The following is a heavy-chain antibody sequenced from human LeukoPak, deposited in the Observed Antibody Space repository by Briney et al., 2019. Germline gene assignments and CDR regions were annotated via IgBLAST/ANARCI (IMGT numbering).Heavy chain of an antibody. CDR3: AGAVAGPNWFDP. J-gene: IGHJ5*02. D-gene: IGHD6-19*01. Sequence: SETLSLTCTVSGGSISSNGYYWSWIRQPPGKGLEWIGEINHSGSTNYNPSLKSRVTISVDTSKNQFSLKLSSVTAADTAVYYCAGAVAGPNWFDPWGQGTLVTVSS. CDR2: INHSGST. V-gene: IGHV4-39*07. CDR1: GGSISSNGYY.